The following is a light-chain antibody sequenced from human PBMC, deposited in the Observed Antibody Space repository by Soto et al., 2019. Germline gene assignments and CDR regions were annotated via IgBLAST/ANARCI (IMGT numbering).Light chain of an antibody. V-gene: IGKV1-39*01. Sequence: DIQMTQSPSALSASVGDRVTITCRANQTVSSSVNWYQQRPGQVPSLLISGVSNLQGGVPSRFSGSGSGTDFTLTSSSLQPEDFATYYCQHTYRLWSFGQGTKVEVK. CDR2: GVS. J-gene: IGKJ1*01. CDR1: QTVSSS. CDR3: QHTYRLWS.